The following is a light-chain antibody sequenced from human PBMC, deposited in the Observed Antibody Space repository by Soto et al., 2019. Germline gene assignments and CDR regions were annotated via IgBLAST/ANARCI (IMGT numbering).Light chain of an antibody. CDR1: RTIDTY. CDR3: QQYDAWPPGT. J-gene: IGKJ4*01. Sequence: EIVLTQSPAFVSASLGERVTLSCRASRTIDTYLAWFQHRLGQPPRRLIFGASGRAPGVPPRFSGGGSGTEFTLTISSLRSEDFAVYFCQQYDAWPPGTFGEGTTVQI. V-gene: IGKV3-15*01. CDR2: GAS.